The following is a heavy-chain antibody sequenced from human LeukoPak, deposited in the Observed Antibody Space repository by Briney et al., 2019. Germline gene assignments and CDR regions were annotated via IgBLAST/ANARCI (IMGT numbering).Heavy chain of an antibody. D-gene: IGHD2-2*01. CDR3: ARERDRYQLLHITFDY. CDR2: ISASNGNT. J-gene: IGHJ4*02. Sequence: ASVKVSCKASGYTLTGYAISWVRQAPGQGLEWMGWISASNGNTKYAQKFQGRVTMTTDTSTNTAYMELRSLRSDDTAVYYCARERDRYQLLHITFDYWGQGTLVTVS. V-gene: IGHV1-18*01. CDR1: GYTLTGYA.